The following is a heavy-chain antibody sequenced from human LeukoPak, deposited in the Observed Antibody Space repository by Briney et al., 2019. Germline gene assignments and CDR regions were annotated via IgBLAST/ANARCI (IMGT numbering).Heavy chain of an antibody. Sequence: SETLSLTCAVYGGSFSGYYWSWIRQPPGKGLEWIGEINHSGSTNYNPSLKSRVTISVDTSKNQFSLKLSSVTAADTAVYYCARRDYATKIGCWGQGTLVTVSS. V-gene: IGHV4-34*01. D-gene: IGHD2-8*01. CDR1: GGSFSGYY. CDR3: ARRDYATKIGC. J-gene: IGHJ4*02. CDR2: INHSGST.